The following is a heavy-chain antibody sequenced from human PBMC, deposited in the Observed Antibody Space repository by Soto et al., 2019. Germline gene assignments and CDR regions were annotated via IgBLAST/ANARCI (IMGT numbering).Heavy chain of an antibody. CDR2: IYDSGST. V-gene: IGHV4-61*01. J-gene: IGHJ3*02. D-gene: IGHD5-12*01. CDR3: ARDVGWLQWRAYAFDI. CDR1: GGSVSSGSYY. Sequence: QVQLQESGAGLVKPSETLSLTRTVSGGSVSSGSYYWSWIRQPPGKGLEWIGYIYDSGSTNYNPTLKSRVTISVDTSKNPFSLKLSSVTAADTAVYYCARDVGWLQWRAYAFDIWGQGTMVTVSS.